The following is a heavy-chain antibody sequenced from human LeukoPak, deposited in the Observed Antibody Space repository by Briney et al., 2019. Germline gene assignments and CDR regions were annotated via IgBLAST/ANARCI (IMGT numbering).Heavy chain of an antibody. CDR1: GFAVSSKY. D-gene: IGHD5-24*01. CDR3: ARDAETSLAN. CDR2: IYLDGRA. J-gene: IGHJ4*02. V-gene: IGHV3-66*01. Sequence: GGSLRLSCAASGFAVSSKYMNWVRQAPGKGLEWVTVIYLDGRADYADSVKGRFTISSDDSKNTVYLQMNSLKDEDTAVYYCARDAETSLANWGQGTLVTVSP.